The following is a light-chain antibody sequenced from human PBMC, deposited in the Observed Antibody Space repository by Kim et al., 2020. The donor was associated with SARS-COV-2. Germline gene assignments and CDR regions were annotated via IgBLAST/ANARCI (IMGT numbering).Light chain of an antibody. CDR3: QQYYYYPWT. CDR1: QSISNW. J-gene: IGKJ1*01. Sequence: ASVGDRVTITCRASQSISNWLAWYQQKPGRAPTVLIYDASSLDSGVPSRFSGSGSGTEFTLTITTLQPDDFATYYCQQYYYYPWTFGQGTKVEIK. CDR2: DAS. V-gene: IGKV1-5*01.